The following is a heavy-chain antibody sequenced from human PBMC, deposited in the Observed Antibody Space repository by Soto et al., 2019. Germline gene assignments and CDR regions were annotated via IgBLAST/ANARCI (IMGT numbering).Heavy chain of an antibody. V-gene: IGHV3-23*01. CDR3: AKDGRFVFSSWFDP. Sequence: HPGGSLRLSCAASGFTFSSYAMSWVRQAPGKGLEWVSAISGSGGSTYYADSVKGRFTISRDNSKNTLYLQMNSLRAEDTAVYYCAKDGRFVFSSWFDPWGQGTLVTVSS. CDR1: GFTFSSYA. D-gene: IGHD1-26*01. CDR2: ISGSGGST. J-gene: IGHJ5*02.